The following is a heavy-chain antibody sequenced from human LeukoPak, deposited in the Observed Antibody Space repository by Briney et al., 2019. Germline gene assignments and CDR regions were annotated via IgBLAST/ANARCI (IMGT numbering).Heavy chain of an antibody. CDR3: ARAGRWLA. J-gene: IGHJ5*02. V-gene: IGHV3-30-3*01. CDR2: ISYDGSNK. Sequence: GRSLRLSCAASGFTFISYAMHWVRQAPGKGLEWVAVISYDGSNKYYADSVKGRFTISRDNSKNTLYLQMNSLRAEDTAVYYCARAGRWLAWGQGTLVTVSS. D-gene: IGHD6-19*01. CDR1: GFTFISYA.